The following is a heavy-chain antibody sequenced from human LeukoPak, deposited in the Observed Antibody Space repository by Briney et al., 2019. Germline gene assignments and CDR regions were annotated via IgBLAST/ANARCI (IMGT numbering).Heavy chain of an antibody. J-gene: IGHJ5*02. CDR2: IYYSGST. Sequence: PSETLSLTCTVSGGSISSYYWSWIRQPPGKGLEWIGYIYYSGSTNYNPSLKSRVTISVDTPKNQFSLKLSSVTAADTAVYYCARAPLRLGELSPYAWFDPWGQGTLVTVSS. CDR1: GGSISSYY. D-gene: IGHD3-16*02. CDR3: ARAPLRLGELSPYAWFDP. V-gene: IGHV4-59*01.